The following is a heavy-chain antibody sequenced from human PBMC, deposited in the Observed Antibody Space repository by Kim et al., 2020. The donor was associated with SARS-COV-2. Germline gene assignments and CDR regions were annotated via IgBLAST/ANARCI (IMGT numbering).Heavy chain of an antibody. CDR2: MNPNSGNT. CDR3: ARGRVVARIRAYYWFDP. Sequence: ASVKVSCKASGYTFTSYDINWVRQATGQGLEWMGWMNPNSGNTGYAQKFQGRVTMTRNTSISTAYMELSSLRSEDTAVYYCARGRVVARIRAYYWFDPWGQGTLVTVSS. J-gene: IGHJ5*02. V-gene: IGHV1-8*01. D-gene: IGHD2-15*01. CDR1: GYTFTSYD.